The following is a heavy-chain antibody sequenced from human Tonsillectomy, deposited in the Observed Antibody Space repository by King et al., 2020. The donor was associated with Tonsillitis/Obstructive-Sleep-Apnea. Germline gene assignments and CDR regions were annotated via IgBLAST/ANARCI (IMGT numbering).Heavy chain of an antibody. CDR3: ARDANYCSSTSCYAAEFDY. V-gene: IGHV1-2*06. Sequence: QLVQSGAEVKKPGASVKVSCKASGYTFTGYYIHWVRQAPGQGLEWMGRINPNNGGTNYAQKFQGRVTMTRDTSISTAYMELSRLRSDDTAVYYCARDANYCSSTSCYAAEFDYWGQGTLVTVSS. D-gene: IGHD2-2*01. CDR1: GYTFTGYY. CDR2: INPNNGGT. J-gene: IGHJ4*02.